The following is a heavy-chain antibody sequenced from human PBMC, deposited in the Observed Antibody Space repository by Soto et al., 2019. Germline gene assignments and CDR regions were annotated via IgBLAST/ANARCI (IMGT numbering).Heavy chain of an antibody. CDR2: IIPIFGTA. Sequence: WVRQAPGQGLERMGGIIPIFGTANYAQKFQGRVTITADESKSTAYMELSSLRAEDAAVDYCARDSPPSIAVADTDYWGQGTLVTVSS. D-gene: IGHD6-19*01. CDR3: ARDSPPSIAVADTDY. J-gene: IGHJ4*02. V-gene: IGHV1-69*01.